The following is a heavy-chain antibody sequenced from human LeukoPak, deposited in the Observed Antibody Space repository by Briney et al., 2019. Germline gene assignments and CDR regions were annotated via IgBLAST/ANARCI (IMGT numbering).Heavy chain of an antibody. D-gene: IGHD5-18*01. CDR1: GGSISSYY. V-gene: IGHV4-34*01. CDR3: ARGLRIQLWSANYYGMDV. Sequence: SETLSLTCTVSGGSISSYYWSWIRQPPGKGLEWIGEINHSGSTNYNPSLKSRVTISVDTSKNQFSLKLSSVTAADTAVYYCARGLRIQLWSANYYGMDVWGQGTTVTVSS. J-gene: IGHJ6*02. CDR2: INHSGST.